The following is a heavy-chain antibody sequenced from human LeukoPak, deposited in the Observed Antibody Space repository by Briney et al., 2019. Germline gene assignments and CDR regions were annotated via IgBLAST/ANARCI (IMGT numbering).Heavy chain of an antibody. CDR3: AREELSY. Sequence: GGSLRLSCAASGLTFSSYNMNWVRQAPGKGLEWVSSISRSSDYIYYADSVRGRFTISRDNAKNSLYLQMNSLRAEDTAVYYCAREELSYWGQGTLVTVSS. J-gene: IGHJ4*02. CDR2: ISRSSDYI. CDR1: GLTFSSYN. D-gene: IGHD1-26*01. V-gene: IGHV3-21*01.